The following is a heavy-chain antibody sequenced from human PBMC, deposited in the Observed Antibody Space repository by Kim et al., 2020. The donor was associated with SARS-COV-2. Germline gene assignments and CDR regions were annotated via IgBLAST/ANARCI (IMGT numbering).Heavy chain of an antibody. CDR2: INSDGSST. D-gene: IGHD3-3*01. CDR3: ARDRVSYDFWSGHPSLMDV. V-gene: IGHV3-74*01. CDR1: GFTFSSYW. Sequence: GGSLRLSCAASGFTFSSYWMHWVRQAPGKGLVWVSRINSDGSSTSYADSVKGRFTISRDNAKNTLYLQMNSLRAEDTAVYYCARDRVSYDFWSGHPSLMDVWGQGTTVTVSS. J-gene: IGHJ6*02.